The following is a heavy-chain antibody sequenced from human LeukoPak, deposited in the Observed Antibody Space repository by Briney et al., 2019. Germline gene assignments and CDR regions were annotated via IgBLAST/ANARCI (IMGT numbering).Heavy chain of an antibody. CDR1: GFTFTSAW. CDR3: ITDIPGGGYPLDF. CDR2: IKSKADGETI. Sequence: GGSLRLSCAASGFTFTSAWMSWVRQSPGKGLERVGRIKSKADGETIDYAAPVKGRFTISRDDSTKTLYLLMNSLETDDTAVYFCITDIPGGGYPLDFWGQGTLVTVSS. D-gene: IGHD3-16*02. J-gene: IGHJ4*02. V-gene: IGHV3-15*01.